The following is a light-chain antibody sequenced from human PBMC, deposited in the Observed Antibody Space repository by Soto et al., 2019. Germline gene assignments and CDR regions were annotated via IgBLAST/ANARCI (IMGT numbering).Light chain of an antibody. CDR1: QSVSSY. CDR2: DAS. CDR3: QQYGSSGT. J-gene: IGKJ1*01. V-gene: IGKV3-20*01. Sequence: EIVLPQSQGTLSVSPGERAPLSCRASQSVSSYLAWYQQKPGQAPRLLIYDASNRATGIPARFSGSGSATDFPLTISRLEPEDSAVYYCQQYGSSGTCGNGPKV.